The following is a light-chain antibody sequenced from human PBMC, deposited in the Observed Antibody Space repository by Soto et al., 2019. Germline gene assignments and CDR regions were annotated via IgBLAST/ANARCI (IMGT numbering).Light chain of an antibody. CDR3: QQRSNWPLT. CDR2: GAS. Sequence: ESLMTPSPGALSLSPGALASLPCRASQSVSSNLAWYQQKPGQAPRLLIYGASTRATGIPARFSGSGSGTDFTLTISSLEPEDFAVYYCQQRSNWPLTFGQGTRLEIK. CDR1: QSVSSN. V-gene: IGKV3-11*01. J-gene: IGKJ5*01.